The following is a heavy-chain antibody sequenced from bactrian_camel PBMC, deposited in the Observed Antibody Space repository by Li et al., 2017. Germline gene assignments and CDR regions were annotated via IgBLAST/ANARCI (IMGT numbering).Heavy chain of an antibody. CDR2: INTDGNT. CDR1: GFAISEHG. Sequence: VQLVESGGGLVQSGGSLTLICVASGFAISEHGMSWVRRPPGKELEYVATINTDGNTHYRTSVEGRFTISRDNAKHTVYLQMNGLKAEDAAVYHCVRAAACMPGIQVLGVMSGRRNGWGQGTQVTVS. CDR3: VRAAACMPGIQVLGVMSGRRNG. D-gene: IGHD3*01. J-gene: IGHJ4*01. V-gene: IGHV3S10*01.